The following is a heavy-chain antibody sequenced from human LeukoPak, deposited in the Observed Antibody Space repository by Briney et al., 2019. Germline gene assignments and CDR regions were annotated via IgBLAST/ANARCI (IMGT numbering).Heavy chain of an antibody. V-gene: IGHV3-21*01. Sequence: AGGSLRLSCAASGFTFSSYSMNWVRQAPGKGLEWVSSISSSSSYIYYADSVKGRFTISRDNAKNSLYLQMSSLRAEDTAVYYCARALGSSLDYWGQGTLVTVSS. CDR3: ARALGSSLDY. D-gene: IGHD6-13*01. CDR1: GFTFSSYS. CDR2: ISSSSSYI. J-gene: IGHJ4*02.